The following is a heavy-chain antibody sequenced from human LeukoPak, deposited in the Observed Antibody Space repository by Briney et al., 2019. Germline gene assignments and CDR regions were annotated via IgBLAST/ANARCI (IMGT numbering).Heavy chain of an antibody. J-gene: IGHJ3*02. CDR2: INWNGGST. D-gene: IGHD3-22*01. CDR1: GFTFDHYG. CDR3: ARDLDNMIDRVAFDI. Sequence: PGGSLRLSCAASGFTFDHYGRSWVRQAPGKGLEWVSGINWNGGSTGYADSVKGRFTISRDNAKNSLYLQMNSLRAENTALYYCARDLDNMIDRVAFDIWAQGTMVTVSS. V-gene: IGHV3-20*04.